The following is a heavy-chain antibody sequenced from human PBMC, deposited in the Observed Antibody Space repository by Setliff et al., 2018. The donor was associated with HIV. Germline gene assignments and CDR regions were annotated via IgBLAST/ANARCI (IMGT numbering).Heavy chain of an antibody. J-gene: IGHJ5*02. CDR3: ARRGHMSIYDPSQYNYFDP. V-gene: IGHV4-30-4*08. Sequence: PSETLSLTCTVSGGSISSGNYYWNWIRQHPGKGLEWIGYIYYSRATYYNPSLKSRVTISVDTSKNQFFLKLSSVTAADTAVYYCARRGHMSIYDPSQYNYFDPWGEGTLVTVS. CDR2: IYYSRAT. CDR1: GGSISSGNYY. D-gene: IGHD5-18*01.